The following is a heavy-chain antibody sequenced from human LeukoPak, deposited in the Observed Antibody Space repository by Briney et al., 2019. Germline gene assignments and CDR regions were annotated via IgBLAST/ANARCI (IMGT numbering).Heavy chain of an antibody. D-gene: IGHD1-26*01. CDR1: GFIVSGDF. V-gene: IGHV3-66*02. CDR3: AREAYRWELLTSYDAFDI. CDR2: IYSDGST. J-gene: IGHJ3*02. Sequence: GGSLRLSCAASGFIVSGDFMSWVRQAPGKGLEWVSVIYSDGSTYYADSVKGRFTISRDNSKNTLYLQMNSLRAEDTAVYYCAREAYRWELLTSYDAFDIWGQGTMVTVSS.